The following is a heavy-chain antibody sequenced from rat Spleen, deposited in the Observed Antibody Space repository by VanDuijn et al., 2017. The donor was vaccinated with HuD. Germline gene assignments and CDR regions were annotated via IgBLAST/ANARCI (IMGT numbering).Heavy chain of an antibody. D-gene: IGHD1-4*01. Sequence: QAQLRESGPGLVQPSQTLSLTCTVSGFSLSNYGVIWVRQPPGQGLEWMGVIWGNGSPNYNSALKSRLSISRDTSKSQVYLKMNSLQTEDTAIYFCVRERVPGFAFYFDYWGQGVMVTVSS. V-gene: IGHV2-13*01. J-gene: IGHJ2*01. CDR1: GFSLSNYG. CDR3: VRERVPGFAFYFDY. CDR2: IWGNGSP.